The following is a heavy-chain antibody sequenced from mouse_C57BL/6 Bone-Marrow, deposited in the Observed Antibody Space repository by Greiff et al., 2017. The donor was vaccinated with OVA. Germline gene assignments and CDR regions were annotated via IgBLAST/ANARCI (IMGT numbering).Heavy chain of an antibody. Sequence: VQLQQPGAELVKPGASVKLSCKASGYTFTSYWMHWVKQRPGQGLEWIGMIHPNSGSTNYNEKFKSKATLTVDKSSSTAYMQRSSLTSEDSAVYYCARSPLSSGYVMDYWGQGTSVTVSS. J-gene: IGHJ4*01. CDR1: GYTFTSYW. D-gene: IGHD3-2*02. V-gene: IGHV1-64*01. CDR3: ARSPLSSGYVMDY. CDR2: IHPNSGST.